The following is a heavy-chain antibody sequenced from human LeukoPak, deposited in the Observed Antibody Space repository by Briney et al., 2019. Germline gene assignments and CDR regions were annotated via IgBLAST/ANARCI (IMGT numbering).Heavy chain of an antibody. Sequence: PGGSLRLSCAASGFTFSDYWMTWVRQAPGKGLEWVANIHRDGSDKYYVDSVKGRFTISRDNAKNSLYLQMNSLRGEDTAVYYCAKNRTAHDYWGQGILVTVSS. CDR1: GFTFSDYW. J-gene: IGHJ4*02. CDR2: IHRDGSDK. CDR3: AKNRTAHDY. D-gene: IGHD5-18*01. V-gene: IGHV3-7*02.